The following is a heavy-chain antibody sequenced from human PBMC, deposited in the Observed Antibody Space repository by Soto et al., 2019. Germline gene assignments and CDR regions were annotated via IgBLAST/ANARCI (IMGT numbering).Heavy chain of an antibody. CDR3: ARIGYSSAWTNFDY. Sequence: PSETLSLTCTVSGGSINSNYWTWIRQPPGRGLEWIGYIYYTGRTNYSPSLKSRVTMSVDTSENQLSLKLTSVTAADTAVYYCARIGYSSAWTNFDYWGQGTLVTVSS. J-gene: IGHJ4*02. V-gene: IGHV4-59*08. D-gene: IGHD6-19*01. CDR1: GGSINSNY. CDR2: IYYTGRT.